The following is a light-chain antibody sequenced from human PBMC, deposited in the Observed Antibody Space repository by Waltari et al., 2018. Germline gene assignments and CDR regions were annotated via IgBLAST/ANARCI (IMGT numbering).Light chain of an antibody. CDR1: SSAVGRHDS. CDR2: DVN. Sequence: QSALTQPASVSGSPGQSITISCTGSSSAVGRHDSVSGYQDHPGQAPKVIIFDVNNRPSGVSDRFSASKSGNTASLTISGLQAEDEATYYCSSQSIDDVLIFGGGTKLTVL. J-gene: IGLJ2*01. V-gene: IGLV2-14*03. CDR3: SSQSIDDVLI.